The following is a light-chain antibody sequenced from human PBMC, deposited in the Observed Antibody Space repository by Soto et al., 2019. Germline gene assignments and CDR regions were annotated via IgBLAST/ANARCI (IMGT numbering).Light chain of an antibody. J-gene: IGKJ4*02. Sequence: EIVMTQSPATLSVSPGERATLSCRASQSVNSNLAWYRQKPGQAPRLLISDASTRATGVPARFSGSGSGTEFILIISSMLYEDAVINYCNQYNFWPPRTFGGGTKVEIK. CDR1: QSVNSN. CDR3: NQYNFWPPRT. V-gene: IGKV3-15*01. CDR2: DAS.